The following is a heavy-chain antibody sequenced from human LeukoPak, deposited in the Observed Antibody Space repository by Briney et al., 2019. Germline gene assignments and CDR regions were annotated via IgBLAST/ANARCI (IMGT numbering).Heavy chain of an antibody. CDR3: ARDCSGGSCYRKDWSDP. J-gene: IGHJ5*02. V-gene: IGHV1-69*06. CDR2: IIPIFGTA. D-gene: IGHD2-15*01. CDR1: GGTFSSYA. Sequence: SVKVSCKASGGTFSSYAISWVRQAPGQGLEWMGGIIPIFGTANYAQKFQGRVTITADKSTSTAYMELRGLTSDDTAVYYCARDCSGGSCYRKDWSDPWGQGTLVTVSS.